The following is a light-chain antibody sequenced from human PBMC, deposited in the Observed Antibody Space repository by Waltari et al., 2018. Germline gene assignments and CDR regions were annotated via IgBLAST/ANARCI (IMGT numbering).Light chain of an antibody. J-gene: IGLJ1*01. Sequence: QSALTQPASVSGSPGQSITISCTGNSSDVGGYDYVSWYQQHPGKAPKLIIYSVSNRPSGVSNRFAGSKSGNTASLTISWLQAEDEADYYCSSYTSNSARVFGTGTKVTVL. CDR2: SVS. V-gene: IGLV2-14*01. CDR3: SSYTSNSARV. CDR1: SSDVGGYDY.